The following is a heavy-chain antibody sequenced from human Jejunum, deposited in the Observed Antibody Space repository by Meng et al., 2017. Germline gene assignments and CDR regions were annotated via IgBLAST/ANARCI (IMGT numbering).Heavy chain of an antibody. D-gene: IGHD7-27*01. CDR2: AST. V-gene: IGHV4-61*08. CDR1: GGSVSSSGYQ. CDR3: ARDHWGSLDY. J-gene: IGHJ4*02. Sequence: QVQLQESGPGLVRPSATLSFICAASGGSVSSSGYQWGWIRQPPGKGLEWIGYASTNYNPSLKSRVTISVDTSKNQFSLKLTSVTAADTAVYYCARDHWGSLDYWGQGGLVTVSS.